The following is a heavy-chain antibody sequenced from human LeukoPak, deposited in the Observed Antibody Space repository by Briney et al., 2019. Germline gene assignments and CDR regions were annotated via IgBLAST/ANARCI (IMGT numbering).Heavy chain of an antibody. J-gene: IGHJ4*02. CDR1: GFTFNNYL. D-gene: IGHD3-10*01. V-gene: IGHV3-23*01. CDR2: LFTGGGRT. CDR3: AKECDYSPGHKFDL. Sequence: GSLRLSCAASGFTFNNYLMSWVRQAPGKGLEWVSVLFTGGGRTLYADSVKGRFTISGNTSRTTLYLQMNGLRAEDTAVYYCAKECDYSPGHKFDLWGQGTLVTVSS.